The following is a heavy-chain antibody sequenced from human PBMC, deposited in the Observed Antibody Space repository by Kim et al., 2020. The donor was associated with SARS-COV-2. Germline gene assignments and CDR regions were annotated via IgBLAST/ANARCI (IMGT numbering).Heavy chain of an antibody. J-gene: IGHJ5*02. Sequence: SETLSLTCAVYGGSFSGYYWSWIRQPPGKGLEWIGEINHSGSTNYNPSLKIRVTISVDTSKNQFSLKLSSVTAADTAVYYCARGYYGSGSQNWFDPWGQGTLVTVSS. CDR2: INHSGST. CDR1: GGSFSGYY. CDR3: ARGYYGSGSQNWFDP. D-gene: IGHD3-10*01. V-gene: IGHV4-34*01.